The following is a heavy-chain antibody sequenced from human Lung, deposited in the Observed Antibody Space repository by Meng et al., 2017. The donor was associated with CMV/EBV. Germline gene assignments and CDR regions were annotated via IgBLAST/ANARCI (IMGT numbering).Heavy chain of an antibody. CDR3: AKTAQFSSSNIDY. D-gene: IGHD6-6*01. V-gene: IGHV3-33*06. CDR2: IWYDGSNK. J-gene: IGHJ4*02. CDR1: GFTFSSYG. Sequence: SXXASGFTFSSYGMHWVRQAPGKGLEWVAVIWYDGSNKYYTDSVRGRFTISRDNSKNTLYLQMNSLRAEDTAVYYCAKTAQFSSSNIDYWGQGTLVTFSS.